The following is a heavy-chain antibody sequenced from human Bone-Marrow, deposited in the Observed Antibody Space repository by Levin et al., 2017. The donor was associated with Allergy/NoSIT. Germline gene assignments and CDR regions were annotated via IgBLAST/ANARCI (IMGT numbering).Heavy chain of an antibody. CDR3: ARGSSELRFFDWLFNLDY. CDR1: GGSFSGHY. CDR2: INHSGST. V-gene: IGHV4-34*01. D-gene: IGHD3-9*01. Sequence: KASETLSLTCAVYGGSFSGHYWTWIRQPPGKGLEWIGEINHSGSTNYNPSLKSRVTISVDTSKNQFSLKLSSVTAADTAVYYCARGSSELRFFDWLFNLDYWGQGTLITVSS. J-gene: IGHJ4*02.